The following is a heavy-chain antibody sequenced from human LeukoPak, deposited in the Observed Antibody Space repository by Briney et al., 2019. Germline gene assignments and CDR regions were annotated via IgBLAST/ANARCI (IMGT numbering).Heavy chain of an antibody. CDR1: GFTFSSYA. Sequence: GGSLRLSCAASGFTFSSYAMSWVRQAPGKGLEWVATIVSDGYNAYYADSVKGRFAISRDNSQNTVHLQMNSLRAEDTATYHCAREIDFLYWDRWGQGALVTVSS. J-gene: IGHJ5*02. V-gene: IGHV3-23*01. CDR2: IVSDGYNA. CDR3: AREIDFLYWDR. D-gene: IGHD2-8*02.